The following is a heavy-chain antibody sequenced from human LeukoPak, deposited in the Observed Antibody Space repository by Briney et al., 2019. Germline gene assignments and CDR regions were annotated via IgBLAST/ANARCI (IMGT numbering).Heavy chain of an antibody. J-gene: IGHJ4*01. Sequence: SETLSLTCTVSGGSISSFFWSWNRQPQGKGLEWLGCIAYSGSTQYNPSLKSRVPISVDTSKNQFSLKLTSVTAADTAVYHCARHAGYYDILTGYRYPSHYLDYWGQGTLVAVSS. CDR3: ARHAGYYDILTGYRYPSHYLDY. CDR2: IAYSGST. D-gene: IGHD3-9*01. CDR1: GGSISSFF. V-gene: IGHV4-59*08.